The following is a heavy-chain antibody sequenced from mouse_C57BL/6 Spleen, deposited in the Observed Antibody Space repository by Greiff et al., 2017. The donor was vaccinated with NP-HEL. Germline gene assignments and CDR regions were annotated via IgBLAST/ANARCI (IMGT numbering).Heavy chain of an antibody. CDR2: INPNNGGT. D-gene: IGHD1-1*01. CDR1: GYTFTDYN. V-gene: IGHV1-22*01. Sequence: VQLQQSGPELVKPGASVKMSCKASGYTFTDYNMHWVKQSHGKSLEWIGYINPNNGGTSYNQKFKGKATLTVNKSSSTAYMELRSLTSEDSAVYYCARADYYGSNFDYWGQGTTLTVSS. CDR3: ARADYYGSNFDY. J-gene: IGHJ2*01.